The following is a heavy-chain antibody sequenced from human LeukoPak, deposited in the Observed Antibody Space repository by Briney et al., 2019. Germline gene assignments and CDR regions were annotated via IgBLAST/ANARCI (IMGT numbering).Heavy chain of an antibody. Sequence: PGGSLRLSCAASGFTFSSYSMNWVRQAPGKGLEWVSSISSSSSYIYYADSVKGRFTISRDNAKNSLYLQMNSLRDEDTAVYYCVRRGSAWSGHYRRENMDVWGKGTTVTVSS. V-gene: IGHV3-21*01. CDR1: GFTFSSYS. CDR2: ISSSSSYI. J-gene: IGHJ6*03. D-gene: IGHD3-3*01. CDR3: VRRGSAWSGHYRRENMDV.